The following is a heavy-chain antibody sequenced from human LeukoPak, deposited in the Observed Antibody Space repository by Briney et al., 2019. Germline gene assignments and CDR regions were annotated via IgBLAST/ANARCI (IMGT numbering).Heavy chain of an antibody. CDR2: IYYSGST. D-gene: IGHD3-10*01. V-gene: IGHV4-59*08. J-gene: IGHJ6*02. CDR1: GGSISSYY. Sequence: SETLSLTCTVSGGSISSYYWSWIRQPPGKGLEWIGYIYYSGSTNYNPSLKSRVTISVDTSKNQFSLKLSPVTAADTAVYYCARHLRSMVRGVITTDYYYGMDVWGQGTTVTVSS. CDR3: ARHLRSMVRGVITTDYYYGMDV.